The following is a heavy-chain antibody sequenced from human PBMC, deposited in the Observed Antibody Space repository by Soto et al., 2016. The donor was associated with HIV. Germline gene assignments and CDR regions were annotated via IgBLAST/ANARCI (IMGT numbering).Heavy chain of an antibody. D-gene: IGHD3-10*01. CDR1: GFTFSNSA. CDR3: AKDRITMIRGQDY. CDR2: ISGSGGST. J-gene: IGHJ4*02. V-gene: IGHV3-23*01. Sequence: EVQLLESGGGLVQPGGSLRLSCAASGFTFSNSAMSWVRQAPGKGLEWVSGISGSGGSTYYADSVKGRFTISRDNSKSTLYLQVSSLRAEDTAVYYCAKDRITMIRGQDYWGQGTQVTVSS.